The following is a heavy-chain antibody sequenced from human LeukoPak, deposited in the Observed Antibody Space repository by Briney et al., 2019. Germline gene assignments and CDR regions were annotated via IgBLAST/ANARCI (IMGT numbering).Heavy chain of an antibody. CDR2: IWYDGSNK. Sequence: GGSLRLSCEASGFTFSNYAMSWVRQAPGKGLEWVAVIWYDGSNKYYADSVKGRFTISRDNSKNTLYLQMNSLRAEDTAVYYCAREQLSSTVTTYVYYYGMDVWGQGTTVTVSS. V-gene: IGHV3-33*08. CDR3: AREQLSSTVTTYVYYYGMDV. CDR1: GFTFSNYA. J-gene: IGHJ6*02. D-gene: IGHD4-17*01.